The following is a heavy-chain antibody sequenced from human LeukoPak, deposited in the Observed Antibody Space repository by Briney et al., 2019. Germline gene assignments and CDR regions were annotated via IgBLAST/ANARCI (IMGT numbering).Heavy chain of an antibody. V-gene: IGHV3-30*18. D-gene: IGHD5/OR15-5a*01. CDR3: AKDSLRGYSVVDY. Sequence: GGSLRPSCAASGFTFSSYGMHWVRQAPGKGLEWVAVISYDGSNKYYADSVKGRFTISRDNSKNTLYLQMNSLRAEDTAVYYCAKDSLRGYSVVDYWGQGTLVTVSS. J-gene: IGHJ4*02. CDR2: ISYDGSNK. CDR1: GFTFSSYG.